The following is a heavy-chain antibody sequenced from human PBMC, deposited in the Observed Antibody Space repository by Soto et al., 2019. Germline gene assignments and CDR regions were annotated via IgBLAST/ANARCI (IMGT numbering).Heavy chain of an antibody. Sequence: PGGSLRLSCAASGFTFSSYWMHWVRQAPGKGLEWLSYISGSGRTIYSADSVKGRFTISRDNATNSLYLQMNNVRTEDTAVYYCARLPFPWGWFDPWGQGTLVTVSS. D-gene: IGHD3-16*01. J-gene: IGHJ5*02. CDR2: ISGSGRTI. V-gene: IGHV3-48*04. CDR3: ARLPFPWGWFDP. CDR1: GFTFSSYW.